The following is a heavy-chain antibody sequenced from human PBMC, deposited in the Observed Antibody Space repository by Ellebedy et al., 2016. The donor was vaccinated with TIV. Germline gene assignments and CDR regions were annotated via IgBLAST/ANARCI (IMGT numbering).Heavy chain of an antibody. CDR3: ARHQTTLTPGTYYYYGMDV. V-gene: IGHV5-51*01. Sequence: GESLKISXKGSGYSFTSYWISWVRQMPGKGLEWMGIIYPGDSDTRYSPSFQGQVTISADKSISTAYLQWSSLKASDTAMYYCARHQTTLTPGTYYYYGMDVWGQGTTVTVSS. CDR2: IYPGDSDT. CDR1: GYSFTSYW. D-gene: IGHD4-17*01. J-gene: IGHJ6*02.